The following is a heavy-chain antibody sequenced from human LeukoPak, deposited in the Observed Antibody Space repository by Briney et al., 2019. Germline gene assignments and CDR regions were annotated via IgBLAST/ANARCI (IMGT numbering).Heavy chain of an antibody. CDR3: ARYSSGFDY. CDR1: GFTFSSYI. J-gene: IGHJ4*02. V-gene: IGHV3-21*01. Sequence: GGSLRLSCAASGFTFSSYIMNWVRQAPGKGLEWVSSISSRSSQIYYADSVKGRFTISRDNAKNSLYLQMNSLRAEDTAVYYCARYSSGFDYWGQGTLVTVSS. D-gene: IGHD3-22*01. CDR2: ISSRSSQI.